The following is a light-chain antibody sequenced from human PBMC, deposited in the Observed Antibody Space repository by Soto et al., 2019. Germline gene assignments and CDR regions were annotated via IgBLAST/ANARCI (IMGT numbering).Light chain of an antibody. CDR2: AAS. CDR3: QQYGSSLFT. CDR1: QSVSSSY. J-gene: IGKJ3*01. Sequence: EIVLTQSPGTLSLSPGERATLSCRASQSVSSSYLAWYQQKPGQAPRLLIYAASSRATGIPDRFSGSGSGTDFTLISSRLEPEDLAVYYCQQYGSSLFTFGPGTKVDIK. V-gene: IGKV3-20*01.